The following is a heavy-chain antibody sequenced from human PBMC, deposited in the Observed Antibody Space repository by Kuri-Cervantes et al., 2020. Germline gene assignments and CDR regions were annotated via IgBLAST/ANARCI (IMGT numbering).Heavy chain of an antibody. D-gene: IGHD3-16*01. CDR1: GFTFSSYA. Sequence: GGSLRPSCAASGFTFSSYAMHWVRQAPGKGLEWVAVISYDGSNKYYADSVKGRFTISRDNSKNTLYLQMNSLRAEDTAVYYCAREDGLGDYMDVWGKGTTVTVSS. V-gene: IGHV3-30*01. CDR3: AREDGLGDYMDV. CDR2: ISYDGSNK. J-gene: IGHJ6*03.